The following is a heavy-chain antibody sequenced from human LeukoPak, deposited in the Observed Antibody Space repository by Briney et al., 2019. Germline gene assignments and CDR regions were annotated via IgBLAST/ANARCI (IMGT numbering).Heavy chain of an antibody. CDR2: INHSGST. CDR1: VGSFSGYS. V-gene: IGHV4-34*01. J-gene: IGHJ6*03. D-gene: IGHD6-13*01. Sequence: SETLSLTCAVYVGSFSGYSWSWIRQPPGKGLEWIGEINHSGSTKYNPSLKSRVTISVDTSKNQFSLKLSSVTAADTAVYYCSSPGIAAAGTHMDVWGKGTTVTISS. CDR3: SSPGIAAAGTHMDV.